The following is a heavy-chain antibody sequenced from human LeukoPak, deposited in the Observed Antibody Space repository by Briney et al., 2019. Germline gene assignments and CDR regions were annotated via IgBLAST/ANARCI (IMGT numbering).Heavy chain of an antibody. CDR3: ARGRRSRVAATTGYYYYMDV. Sequence: ASVKVSCKASGYTFTSYDINWVRQATGQGLEWMGWMNPNSSNTGYAQKFQGRVTMTRNTSISTAYMELSSLRSEDTAVYYCARGRRSRVAATTGYYYYMDVWGKGTTVTVSS. D-gene: IGHD2-15*01. J-gene: IGHJ6*03. V-gene: IGHV1-8*01. CDR1: GYTFTSYD. CDR2: MNPNSSNT.